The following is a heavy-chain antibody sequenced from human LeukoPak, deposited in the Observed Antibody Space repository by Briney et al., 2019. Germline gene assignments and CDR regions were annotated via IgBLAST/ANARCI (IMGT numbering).Heavy chain of an antibody. D-gene: IGHD6-13*01. V-gene: IGHV1-18*04. CDR1: GYTFTGYY. J-gene: IGHJ6*03. Sequence: ASVKVSCKASGYTFTGYYMHWVRQAPGQGLEWMGWISAYNGNTNYAQKLQGRVTMTTDTSTSTAYMELRSLRSDDTAVYYCARVTRGSSSWYYYYYMDVWGKGTTVTISS. CDR3: ARVTRGSSSWYYYYYMDV. CDR2: ISAYNGNT.